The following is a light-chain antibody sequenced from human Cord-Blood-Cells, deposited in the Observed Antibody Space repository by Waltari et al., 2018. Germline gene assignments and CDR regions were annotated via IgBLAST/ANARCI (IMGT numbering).Light chain of an antibody. J-gene: IGLJ2*01. CDR2: RNN. CDR3: AAWDDSLSGPV. CDR1: SSNIGSNY. V-gene: IGLV1-47*01. Sequence: QSVLTQPPSASGTPGQRVTISCSGSSSNIGSNYVYWYQQLPGTAPKLLIYRNNQRPSGVPDRFPGSKSGTSASLAISGLRSEEDADYYCAAWDDSLSGPVFGGGTKLTVL.